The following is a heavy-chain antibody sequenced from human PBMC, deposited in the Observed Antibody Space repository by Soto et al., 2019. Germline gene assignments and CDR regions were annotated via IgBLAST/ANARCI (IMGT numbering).Heavy chain of an antibody. CDR3: ARRYCSTTTCGGDPYYYGMDV. V-gene: IGHV5-51*01. D-gene: IGHD2-15*01. CDR2: IHPGDSDT. Sequence: GESLKISCKGSGYDFTNYWIGWVRQTPGKGLEWMGIIHPGDSDTRYSLSFQGQVTISADKSISTAYLQWSSLKASDTAMYYCARRYCSTTTCGGDPYYYGMDVWGQGTSVTVSS. J-gene: IGHJ6*02. CDR1: GYDFTNYW.